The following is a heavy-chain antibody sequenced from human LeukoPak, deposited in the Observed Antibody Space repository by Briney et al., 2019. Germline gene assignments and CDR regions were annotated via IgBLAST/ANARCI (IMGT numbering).Heavy chain of an antibody. CDR1: GYTFTNYG. D-gene: IGHD2-15*01. CDR3: VRDYFCSGGTCDDCFDP. CDR2: ISTYDHDT. V-gene: IGHV1-18*01. Sequence: ASVRVSCKASGYTFTNYGISWVRQAPGQGLEWMAWISTYDHDTNYAQKFRGRVTMTTDTSTSTAYMELRSLGSDDTAVYYCVRDYFCSGGTCDDCFDPWGQGTLVTVSS. J-gene: IGHJ5*02.